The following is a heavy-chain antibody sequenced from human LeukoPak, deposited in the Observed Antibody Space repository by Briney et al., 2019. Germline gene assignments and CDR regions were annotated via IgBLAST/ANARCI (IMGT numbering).Heavy chain of an antibody. CDR2: ISSSSSYT. J-gene: IGHJ6*04. CDR1: GFTFSDYY. D-gene: IGHD6-13*01. CDR3: ARVGIAAADYGMDV. Sequence: SGGSLRLSCAASGFTFSDYYMSWIRQAPGKGLEWVSYISSSSSYTNYADSVKGRFTISRDNAKNSLYLQMNSLGAEDTAVYYCARVGIAAADYGMDVWGKGTTVTVSS. V-gene: IGHV3-11*06.